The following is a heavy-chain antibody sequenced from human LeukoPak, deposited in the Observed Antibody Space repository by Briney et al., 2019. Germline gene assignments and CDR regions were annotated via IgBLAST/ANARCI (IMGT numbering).Heavy chain of an antibody. D-gene: IGHD6-19*01. J-gene: IGHJ5*02. Sequence: ASVKVSCKASGYTFTSYYMHWVRQAPGQGLEWMGIINPSGGSTSYAQKFQGRVTMTRDTSTSTVYMEPSSLRSEDTAVYYCARDWLGIAVASGNWFDPWGQGTLVTVSS. V-gene: IGHV1-46*01. CDR2: INPSGGST. CDR1: GYTFTSYY. CDR3: ARDWLGIAVASGNWFDP.